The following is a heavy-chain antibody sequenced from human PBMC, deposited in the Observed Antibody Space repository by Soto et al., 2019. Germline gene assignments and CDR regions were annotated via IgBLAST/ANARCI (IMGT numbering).Heavy chain of an antibody. V-gene: IGHV1-69*13. CDR2: IIPIFGTA. D-gene: IGHD1-26*01. J-gene: IGHJ4*02. CDR1: GGTFSSYA. Sequence: ASVKVSCKASGGTFSSYAISWVRQAPGQGLEWMGGIIPIFGTANYAQKFQGRVTITADESTSTAYMELSSLRSEDTAVYYCARGPFENGRFDYWGQGTLVTVSS. CDR3: ARGPFENGRFDY.